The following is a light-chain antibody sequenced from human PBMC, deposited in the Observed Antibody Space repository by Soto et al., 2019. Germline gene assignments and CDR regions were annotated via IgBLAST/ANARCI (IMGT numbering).Light chain of an antibody. J-gene: IGLJ1*01. Sequence: QSVLTQPASVSGSPGQSITISCTRTSSDVGGYNYVSWYQQHPGKAPKLMIYDVSNRPSGVSNRFSGSKSGNTASLTISGLQAEDEADYYCSSYTSSTSYVFGTGTGHRP. CDR2: DVS. CDR3: SSYTSSTSYV. CDR1: SSDVGGYNY. V-gene: IGLV2-14*01.